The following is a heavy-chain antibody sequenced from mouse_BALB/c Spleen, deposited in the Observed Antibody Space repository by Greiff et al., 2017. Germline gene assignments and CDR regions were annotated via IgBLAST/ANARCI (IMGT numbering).Heavy chain of an antibody. V-gene: IGHV1-67*01. CDR3: ARGYDHAMDY. Sequence: QVQLKQSGPELVRPGVSVKISCKGSSYTFTDYAMHWVKQSHAKSLEWIGVISTYYGNTNYNQKFKGKATMTVDKSSSTAYMELARLTSEDSAVYYCARGYDHAMDYWGQGTSVTVSS. D-gene: IGHD2-14*01. CDR2: ISTYYGNT. J-gene: IGHJ4*01. CDR1: SYTFTDYA.